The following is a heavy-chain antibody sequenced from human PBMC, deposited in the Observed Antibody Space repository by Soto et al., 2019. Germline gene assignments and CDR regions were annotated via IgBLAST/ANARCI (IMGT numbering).Heavy chain of an antibody. CDR1: GGSISSSNW. V-gene: IGHV4-4*02. Sequence: SETLSLTCAVSGGSISSSNWWSWVRQPPGKGLEWIGEIYHSGSTNYNPSLKSRVTISVDKSKNQFSLKLSSVTAADTAVYYCARASPYYGSGSYYGPLGWFDPWGQGTLVTVS. CDR2: IYHSGST. CDR3: ARASPYYGSGSYYGPLGWFDP. D-gene: IGHD3-10*01. J-gene: IGHJ5*02.